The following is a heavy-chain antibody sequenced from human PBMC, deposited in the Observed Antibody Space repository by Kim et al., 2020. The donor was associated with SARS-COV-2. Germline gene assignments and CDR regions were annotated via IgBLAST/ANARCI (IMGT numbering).Heavy chain of an antibody. V-gene: IGHV4-59*01. Sequence: SETLSLTCTVSGGSISSYYWSWIRQPPGKGLEWIGYIYYSGSTNYNPSLKSRVTISVDTSKNQFSLKLSSVTAADTAVYYCARGVGYSNYEGWFDPWGQGTLVTVSS. J-gene: IGHJ5*02. D-gene: IGHD4-4*01. CDR3: ARGVGYSNYEGWFDP. CDR1: GGSISSYY. CDR2: IYYSGST.